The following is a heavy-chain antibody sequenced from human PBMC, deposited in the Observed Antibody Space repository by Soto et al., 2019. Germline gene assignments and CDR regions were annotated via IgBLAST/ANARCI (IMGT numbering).Heavy chain of an antibody. CDR1: GYTFTSYY. CDR3: AKDDNSGFFIGYYGLDV. V-gene: IGHV1-46*01. J-gene: IGHJ6*02. CDR2: INPSGGST. D-gene: IGHD6-19*01. Sequence: ASVKVSCKASGYTFTSYYMHWVRQAPGQGLEWMGIINPSGGSTSYAQKFQGRVTMTRGTSTSTVYMELSSLRSEDTAVYYCAKDDNSGFFIGYYGLDVWGPGTTVTVSS.